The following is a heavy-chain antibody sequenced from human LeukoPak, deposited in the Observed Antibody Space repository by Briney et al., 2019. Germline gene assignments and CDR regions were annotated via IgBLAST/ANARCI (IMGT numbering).Heavy chain of an antibody. J-gene: IGHJ6*03. CDR1: GFTFDDFA. D-gene: IGHD6-13*01. CDR3: AKESSSYYYYMDV. V-gene: IGHV3-9*01. Sequence: GGSLRLSCAASGFTFDDFAMHRVRQAPGKGLEWVSGISWNSGSIGYADSVKGRFTISRDNAKNSLYLQMNGLRGEDTALYYCAKESSSYYYYMDVWGKGTTVTISS. CDR2: ISWNSGSI.